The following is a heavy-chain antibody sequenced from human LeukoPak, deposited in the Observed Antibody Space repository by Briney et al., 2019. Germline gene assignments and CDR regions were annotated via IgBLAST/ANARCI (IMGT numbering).Heavy chain of an antibody. Sequence: GASVKVSCKASGYTFTGYYMHWVRQAPGQELEWMGWINPNSGGTNYAQKFQGRVTMTRDTSISTDYMELSRLRSADTAVYYCARSPHILTGENFDYWGQGTLVTVSS. D-gene: IGHD3-9*01. CDR1: GYTFTGYY. V-gene: IGHV1-2*02. CDR2: INPNSGGT. CDR3: ARSPHILTGENFDY. J-gene: IGHJ4*02.